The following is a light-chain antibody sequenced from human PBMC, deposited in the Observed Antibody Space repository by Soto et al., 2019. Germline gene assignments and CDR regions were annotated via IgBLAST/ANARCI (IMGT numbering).Light chain of an antibody. Sequence: VVMTQSPLSLPVTLGQAAPISCRSSQIFVYSDGNTYLNWIQHRPGHSPRRLINRVSNRDSGVPDRFSGSGSGTNFTLKISRVEAEDVGVYYCVQGTHWPPFTFGQGTKLEIK. J-gene: IGKJ2*01. CDR2: RVS. V-gene: IGKV2-30*01. CDR1: QIFVYSDGNTY. CDR3: VQGTHWPPFT.